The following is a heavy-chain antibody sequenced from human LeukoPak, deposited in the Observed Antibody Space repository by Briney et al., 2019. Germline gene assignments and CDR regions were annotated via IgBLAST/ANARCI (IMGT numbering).Heavy chain of an antibody. CDR1: GGTFSSYA. Sequence: ASVTVSCKASGGTFSSYAISWVRQAPGQGLEWMGGIIPIFGTANYAQKFQGRVTITTDESTSTAYMELSSLRSEETAVYYCARSDSSSPLGFDYWGEGTLVTVSS. J-gene: IGHJ4*02. D-gene: IGHD6-6*01. V-gene: IGHV1-69*05. CDR2: IIPIFGTA. CDR3: ARSDSSSPLGFDY.